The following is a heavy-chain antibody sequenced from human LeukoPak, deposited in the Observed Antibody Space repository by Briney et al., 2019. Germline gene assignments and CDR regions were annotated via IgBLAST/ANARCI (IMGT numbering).Heavy chain of an antibody. CDR2: FYARGNT. Sequence: PSETLSLTCNVSGGAISNYYWSWIRQPAGKGLEWIGRFYARGNTNYNPCLKSRVTMSVDTSKNQLSLKLTSVTAADTAVYYCARELITKADAFDIWGQGTMVTVSS. J-gene: IGHJ3*02. CDR3: ARELITKADAFDI. V-gene: IGHV4-4*07. CDR1: GGAISNYY. D-gene: IGHD1-20*01.